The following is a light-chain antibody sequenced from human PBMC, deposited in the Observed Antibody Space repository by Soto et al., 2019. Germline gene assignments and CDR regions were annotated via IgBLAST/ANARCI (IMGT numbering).Light chain of an antibody. Sequence: QSALTQPPSASGSPGQSVTISCTGTSSDVGGSRYVSWYQQHPGKAPKLMIYEVNKRPSGVPDRFSGSKSGNTASLTVSRLQAEDEADYYCSSYAGSNKVYVFGTGTKLTVL. CDR3: SSYAGSNKVYV. CDR1: SSDVGGSRY. CDR2: EVN. V-gene: IGLV2-8*01. J-gene: IGLJ1*01.